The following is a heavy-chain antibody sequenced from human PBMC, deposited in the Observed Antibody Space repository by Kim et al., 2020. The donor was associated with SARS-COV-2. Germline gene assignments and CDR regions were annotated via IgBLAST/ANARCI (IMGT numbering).Heavy chain of an antibody. Sequence: SETLSLTCTVSGGSISSGGYYWSWIRQHPGRGLEWIGYIYYSGSTYYNPSLKSRVTISVDTSKNQFSLKVSSVTAADTAVYYCARAQGRTIFGVVIIVNAFDIWGQGTMVTVSS. CDR2: IYYSGST. V-gene: IGHV4-31*03. CDR3: ARAQGRTIFGVVIIVNAFDI. D-gene: IGHD3-3*01. CDR1: GGSISSGGYY. J-gene: IGHJ3*02.